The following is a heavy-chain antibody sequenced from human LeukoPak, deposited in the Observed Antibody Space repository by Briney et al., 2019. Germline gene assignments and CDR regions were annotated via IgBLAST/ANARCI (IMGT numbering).Heavy chain of an antibody. Sequence: PSETLSLTCAVYGGSFSGYYWSWIRQPPGKGLEWIGEINHSGSTNYNPSLKSRVTISVDTSKNQFSLKLSSVTAADTAVYYCARSHGSGSSWEDLDYWGQGTLVTVSS. CDR3: ARSHGSGSSWEDLDY. J-gene: IGHJ4*02. CDR2: INHSGST. D-gene: IGHD3-10*01. CDR1: GGSFSGYY. V-gene: IGHV4-34*01.